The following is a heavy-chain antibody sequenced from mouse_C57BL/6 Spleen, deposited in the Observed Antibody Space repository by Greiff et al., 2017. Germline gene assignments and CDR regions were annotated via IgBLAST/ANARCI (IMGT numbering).Heavy chain of an antibody. V-gene: IGHV1-76*01. CDR3: ARHSAYYSNYWFAY. CDR1: GYTFTDYY. Sequence: QVQLKQSGAELVRPGASVKLSCKASGYTFTDYYINWVKQRPGQGLEWIARIYPGSGNTYYNEKFKGKATLTAEKSSSTAYMQLSSLTSEDSAVYFCARHSAYYSNYWFAYWGQGTLVTVSA. CDR2: IYPGSGNT. J-gene: IGHJ3*01. D-gene: IGHD2-5*01.